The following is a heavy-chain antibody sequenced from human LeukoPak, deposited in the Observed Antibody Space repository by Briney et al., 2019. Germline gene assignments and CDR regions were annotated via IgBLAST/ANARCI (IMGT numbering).Heavy chain of an antibody. V-gene: IGHV3-7*03. CDR3: AKDMGRRQQLVHYYYGMDV. CDR1: GFTFSSCC. D-gene: IGHD6-13*01. J-gene: IGHJ6*02. CDR2: IKEDGSEI. Sequence: GGSLRLSCAASGFTFSSCCMSWVRQAPGKGLEWVASIKEDGSEIFYVGSVKGRFTISRDNAKNSLYLQMNSLRAEDTALYYCAKDMGRRQQLVHYYYGMDVWGQGTTVTVSS.